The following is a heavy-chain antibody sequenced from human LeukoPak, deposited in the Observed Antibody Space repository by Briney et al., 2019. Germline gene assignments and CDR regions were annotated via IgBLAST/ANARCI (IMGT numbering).Heavy chain of an antibody. Sequence: SQTLSLTCTVSGGSISSGDYYWSWIRQPPGKGLEWIGYIYYSGSTYYNPSLKSRVTISVDTSKNQFSLKLSSVTAADTAVYYCARAAAPKLEAFDIWGQGTMVTVSS. CDR3: ARAAAPKLEAFDI. CDR1: GGSISSGDYY. J-gene: IGHJ3*02. D-gene: IGHD6-13*01. V-gene: IGHV4-30-4*01. CDR2: IYYSGST.